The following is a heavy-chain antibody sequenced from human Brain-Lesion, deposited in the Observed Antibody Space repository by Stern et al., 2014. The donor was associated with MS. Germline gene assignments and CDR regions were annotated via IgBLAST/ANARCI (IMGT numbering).Heavy chain of an antibody. D-gene: IGHD6-13*01. V-gene: IGHV4-31*03. CDR3: ARAGMKLDY. CDR2: IYHSGTT. Sequence: QLQLQESGPGLVKPSQTLSLTCTVSGDSISSGSYYWSWIRQHTGKGLEWIGYIYHSGTTFYNPSLKSRVTISVDTSKNQFSLKLSSVTAADTAVYYCARAGMKLDYWGQGTLVTVSS. CDR1: GDSISSGSYY. J-gene: IGHJ4*02.